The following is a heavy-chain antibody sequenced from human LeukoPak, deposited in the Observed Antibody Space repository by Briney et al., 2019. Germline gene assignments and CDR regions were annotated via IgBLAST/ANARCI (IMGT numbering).Heavy chain of an antibody. Sequence: GGSLRLSCAASGFTFSSYAMHWVRQAPGKGLEWVAVISYDGSNKYYADSVKGRFTISRDNSKNTLYLQMNSLRAEDTAVYYRARVIGSYWGQGTLVTVSS. CDR2: ISYDGSNK. CDR1: GFTFSSYA. CDR3: ARVIGSY. J-gene: IGHJ4*02. V-gene: IGHV3-30-3*01.